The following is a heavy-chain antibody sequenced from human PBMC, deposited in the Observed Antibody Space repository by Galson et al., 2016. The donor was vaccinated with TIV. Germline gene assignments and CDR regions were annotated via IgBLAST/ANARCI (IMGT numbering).Heavy chain of an antibody. CDR2: IYWDEDK. D-gene: IGHD2-15*01. Sequence: PALVKPTQTLTLTCTFSGFSLTTRGVGVAWIRQPPRKALEWLAFIYWDEDKRYAPSLRNRLTVTKDPSQNQVVLTLTDMDPADTGTYYCAHRKTGSRPLDAFDIWGQGTMVTVSS. CDR3: AHRKTGSRPLDAFDI. J-gene: IGHJ3*02. V-gene: IGHV2-5*05. CDR1: GFSLTTRGVG.